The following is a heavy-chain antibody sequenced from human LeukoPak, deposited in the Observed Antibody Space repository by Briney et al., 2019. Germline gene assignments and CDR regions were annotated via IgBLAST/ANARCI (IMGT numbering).Heavy chain of an antibody. Sequence: PGGSLRLSCAASGFTFSDYYMSWIRQAPGKGLEWVSYISSSSSYTNYADSVKGRFTISRDNAKNSLYLQMNSLRAEATAVYYWARAVYDYIGGSYLFDYGGRGTLVPFSS. CDR1: GFTFSDYY. D-gene: IGHD3-16*02. CDR3: ARAVYDYIGGSYLFDY. CDR2: ISSSSSYT. V-gene: IGHV3-11*05. J-gene: IGHJ4*02.